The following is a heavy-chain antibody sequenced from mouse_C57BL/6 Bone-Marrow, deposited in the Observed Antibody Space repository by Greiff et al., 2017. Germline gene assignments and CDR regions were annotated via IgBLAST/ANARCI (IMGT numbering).Heavy chain of an antibody. V-gene: IGHV1-15*01. CDR2: IDPETGGT. J-gene: IGHJ3*01. CDR1: GYTFTDYE. D-gene: IGHD3-1*01. CDR3: TGSGGGLCAY. Sequence: QVQLQQSGAELVRPGASVTLSCKASGYTFTDYEMHWVKQTPVHGLEWIGAIDPETGGTAYNQKFKGKAILTADKSSSTAYMELRSLTSEDSAVYYCTGSGGGLCAYWGQGTLVTVSA.